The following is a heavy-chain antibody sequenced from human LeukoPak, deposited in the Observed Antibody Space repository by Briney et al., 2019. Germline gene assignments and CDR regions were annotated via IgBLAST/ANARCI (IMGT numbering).Heavy chain of an antibody. Sequence: ASVNVSCKISGHTLTDFPLHWVRQTPGKGLEWMGGFDPEDSGPIYAQNFQGRLTMTEDTSTDAFYMELSSLRSEDTALYFCATGRGDYYYFMDVWGKGTTVIVSS. CDR3: ATGRGDYYYFMDV. D-gene: IGHD3-10*01. J-gene: IGHJ6*03. V-gene: IGHV1-24*01. CDR1: GHTLTDFP. CDR2: FDPEDSGP.